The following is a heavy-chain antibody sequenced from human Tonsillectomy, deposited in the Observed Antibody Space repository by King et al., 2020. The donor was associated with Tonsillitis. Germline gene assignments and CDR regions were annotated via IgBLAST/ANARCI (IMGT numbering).Heavy chain of an antibody. CDR1: GASFSGYY. CDR2: INHSGST. V-gene: IGHV4-34*01. Sequence: VQLQQWGAGLLKPSETLSLTCAVYGASFSGYYWSWIRQPPGKGLEWIGEINHSGSTNYNPSLKSRVTISVDTSKNQFSLKLSSVTAADTAVYYCARRDGSGYYCDYWGQGTLVTVSS. J-gene: IGHJ4*02. D-gene: IGHD5-24*01. CDR3: ARRDGSGYYCDY.